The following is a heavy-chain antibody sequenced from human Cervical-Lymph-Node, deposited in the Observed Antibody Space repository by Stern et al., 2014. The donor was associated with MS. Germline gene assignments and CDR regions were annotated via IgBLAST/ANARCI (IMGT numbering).Heavy chain of an antibody. Sequence: VQLVESGGGVVQPGTSLRLSCAASGFPFSSYGMHWVRQAQGKGLEWVALAWSDGRTDYYTNSVKDRFTISRDNSKNTLSLQMNSLTAEDTAVYYCARGHIPYAYNYLFDYWGQGTLVTVSS. D-gene: IGHD5-24*01. CDR3: ARGHIPYAYNYLFDY. CDR2: AWSDGRTD. CDR1: GFPFSSYG. J-gene: IGHJ4*02. V-gene: IGHV3-33*01.